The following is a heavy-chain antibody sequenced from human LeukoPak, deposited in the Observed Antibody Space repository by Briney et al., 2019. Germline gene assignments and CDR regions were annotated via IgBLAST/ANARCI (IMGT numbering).Heavy chain of an antibody. CDR2: INHSGST. J-gene: IGHJ4*02. D-gene: IGHD3-10*01. Sequence: SETLSLTCAVYGGSFSGYYWSWIRQPPGKGLEWIGEINHSGSTNYNPSLESRVTISVDTSKNQFSLKLSSVTAADTAVYYCARLEVYGSGTVDYWGQGTLVTVSS. V-gene: IGHV4-34*01. CDR1: GGSFSGYY. CDR3: ARLEVYGSGTVDY.